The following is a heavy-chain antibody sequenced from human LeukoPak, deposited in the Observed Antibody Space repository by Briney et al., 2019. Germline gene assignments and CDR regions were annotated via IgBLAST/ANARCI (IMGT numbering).Heavy chain of an antibody. D-gene: IGHD1-26*01. Sequence: ASVKVSCKASGYTFTSYYMHWVRQAPGQGLEWMGIINPSGGSTSYAQKFQGRVTMTRDTSTSTVYMELSSLRSEDTAVYYCARGGIVGATRALFYYYGMDVWGQGTTVTVSS. CDR1: GYTFTSYY. CDR2: INPSGGST. V-gene: IGHV1-46*01. CDR3: ARGGIVGATRALFYYYGMDV. J-gene: IGHJ6*02.